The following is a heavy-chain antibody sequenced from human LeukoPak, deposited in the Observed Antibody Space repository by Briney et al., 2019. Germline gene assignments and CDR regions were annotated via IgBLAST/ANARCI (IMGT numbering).Heavy chain of an antibody. D-gene: IGHD4-17*01. CDR3: ARVGLYGDYGLDY. CDR1: GYTFSSYY. CDR2: INPSGGRT. Sequence: ASVKLSCKASGYTFSSYYMHWVRQGPGQGLGWMGIINPSGGRTSYAQKFQGRVTMTRDTSTSTVYMELSSLSSEDTAVYYCARVGLYGDYGLDYWGQGTLVTVSS. J-gene: IGHJ4*02. V-gene: IGHV1-46*01.